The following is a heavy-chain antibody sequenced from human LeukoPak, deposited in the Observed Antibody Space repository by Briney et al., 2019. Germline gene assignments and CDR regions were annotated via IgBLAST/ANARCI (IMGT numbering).Heavy chain of an antibody. J-gene: IGHJ4*02. D-gene: IGHD1-14*01. Sequence: PSETLSLTCTVSGGSISSSSYYWGWIRQPPGKGLEWIGSIYYSGSTYYNPSLKSRVTISVGTSKNQFSLKLSSVTAADTAVYYCARLDPGPDDYWGQGTLVTVSS. CDR2: IYYSGST. CDR3: ARLDPGPDDY. V-gene: IGHV4-39*01. CDR1: GGSISSSSYY.